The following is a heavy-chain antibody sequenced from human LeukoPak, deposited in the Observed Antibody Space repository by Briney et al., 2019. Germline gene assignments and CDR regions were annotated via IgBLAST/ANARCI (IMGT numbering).Heavy chain of an antibody. CDR3: ARHANYDILTGYYSEGWLDP. Sequence: PSETLSLTCTVSGGSINTPNYYWGWIRQTPGKGLEWIGNIFYSGGTYYSPSLTSRVTISLDTSRNQFSLKLSSVTAADTAVYYCARHANYDILTGYYSEGWLDPWGQGTLVTVSS. CDR2: IFYSGGT. CDR1: GGSINTPNYY. D-gene: IGHD3-9*01. J-gene: IGHJ5*02. V-gene: IGHV4-39*01.